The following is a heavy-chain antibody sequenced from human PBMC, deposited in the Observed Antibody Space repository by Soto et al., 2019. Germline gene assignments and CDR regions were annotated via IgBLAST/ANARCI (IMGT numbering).Heavy chain of an antibody. J-gene: IGHJ4*02. CDR1: GLAFSTYW. CDR2: TKPDETET. Sequence: GALRLSCTTSGLAFSTYWMAWVRQAPGKGLEWVGNTKPDETETYYADSVEGRFTISRDNAKSSLYLQMDSLRVEDTAVYYCATIGDVTFHYWGKGTPVPVSS. V-gene: IGHV3-7*02. D-gene: IGHD4-4*01. CDR3: ATIGDVTFHY.